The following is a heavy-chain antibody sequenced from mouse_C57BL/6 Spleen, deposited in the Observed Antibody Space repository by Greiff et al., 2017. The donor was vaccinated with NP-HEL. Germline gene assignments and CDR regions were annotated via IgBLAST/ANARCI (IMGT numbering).Heavy chain of an antibody. CDR3: ARGDYDYDGPNFDY. Sequence: EVKLVESGPELVKPGASVKMSCKASGYTFTDYNMHWVKQSHGKSLEWIGYINPNNGGTSYNQKFKGKATLTVNKSSSTAYMELRSLTSEDSAVYYCARGDYDYDGPNFDYWGQGTTLTVSS. CDR1: GYTFTDYN. V-gene: IGHV1-22*01. J-gene: IGHJ2*01. CDR2: INPNNGGT. D-gene: IGHD2-4*01.